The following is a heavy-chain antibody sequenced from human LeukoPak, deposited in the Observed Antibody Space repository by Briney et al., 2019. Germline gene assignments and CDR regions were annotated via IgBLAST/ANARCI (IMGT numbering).Heavy chain of an antibody. CDR3: ARDDGGTPPWYFAY. D-gene: IGHD4-23*01. CDR2: ISGSGDST. CDR1: GFTFSSYV. J-gene: IGHJ4*02. Sequence: PGGSLRLSCAASGFTFSSYVITWVRQAPGKGLEWVTGISGSGDSTYYADSVKGRLTISGDNSKNTLYLRMNSLRAEDPAVYYCARDDGGTPPWYFAYWGQGTLVTVSS. V-gene: IGHV3-23*01.